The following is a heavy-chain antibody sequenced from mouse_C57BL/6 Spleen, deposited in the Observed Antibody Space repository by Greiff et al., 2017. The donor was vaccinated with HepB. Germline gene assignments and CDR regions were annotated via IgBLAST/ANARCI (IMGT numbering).Heavy chain of an antibody. D-gene: IGHD2-4*01. V-gene: IGHV2-2*01. J-gene: IGHJ4*01. CDR3: ARGRAYDYDEEGYYAMDY. Sequence: QVQLVESGPGLVQPSQSLSITCTVSGFSLTSYGVHWVRQSPGKGLEWLGVIWSGGSTDYNAAFISRLSISKDNSKSQVFFKMNSLQADDTAIYYCARGRAYDYDEEGYYAMDYWGQGTSVTVSS. CDR2: IWSGGST. CDR1: GFSLTSYG.